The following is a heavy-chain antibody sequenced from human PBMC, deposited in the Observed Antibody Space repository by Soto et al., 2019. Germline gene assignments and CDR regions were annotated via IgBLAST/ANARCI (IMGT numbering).Heavy chain of an antibody. V-gene: IGHV1-69*12. CDR3: ASRELDVIAGNYDDAMDV. CDR2: TIPIFGTA. J-gene: IGHJ6*02. Sequence: QVQLVQSGAEVKKPGSSVKVSCKASGGTFSTYAISWVRQAPGQGLEWMGGTIPIFGTADYAQKFKGRVTFPANEPTSTAYMELSSLRSEDTPGYYWASRELDVIAGNYDDAMDVWAQGTTVTVSS. CDR1: GGTFSTYA. D-gene: IGHD1-26*01.